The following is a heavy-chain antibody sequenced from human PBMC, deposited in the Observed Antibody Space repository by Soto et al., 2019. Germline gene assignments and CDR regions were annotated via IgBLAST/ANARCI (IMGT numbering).Heavy chain of an antibody. Sequence: QVHLVQSGAEVKSPGSAVKVSCKVSGAGDTFSNYGLNWMRQAPGQGLEWMGGTIPAFGPANYAQKFQGGVTITADTSTTTAYMERSSLRSDDTAVSYCWRNDKTALPPLDSWGQGTLVSVSS. CDR3: WRNDKTALPPLDS. V-gene: IGHV1-69*06. CDR2: TIPAFGPA. J-gene: IGHJ4*02. CDR1: GAGDTFSNYG. D-gene: IGHD1-1*01.